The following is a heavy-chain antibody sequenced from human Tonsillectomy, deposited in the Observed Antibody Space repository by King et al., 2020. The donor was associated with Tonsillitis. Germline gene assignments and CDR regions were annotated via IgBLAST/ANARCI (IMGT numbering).Heavy chain of an antibody. CDR3: ARGDAQINWYFDL. CDR1: GGSISSYY. J-gene: IGHJ2*01. Sequence: HVQLQESGPGLVKPSETLSLTCTVSGGSISSYYWSWIRQPPGKGLEWIGYCYYSGSTNYNPSLKSRLTMSVDTSKNQFSLNLNSVTAADTAVYYCARGDAQINWYFDLWGRGTLVTVSS. CDR2: CYYSGST. V-gene: IGHV4-59*01.